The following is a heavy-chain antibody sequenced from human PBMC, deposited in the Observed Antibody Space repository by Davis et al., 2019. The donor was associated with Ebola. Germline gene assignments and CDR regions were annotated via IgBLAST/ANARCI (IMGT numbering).Heavy chain of an antibody. CDR1: GYTFTSYY. J-gene: IGHJ6*02. CDR2: INPSGGST. D-gene: IGHD3-3*01. Sequence: AASVKVSCKASGYTFTSYYMHWVRQAPGQGLEWMGIINPSGGSTSYAQKFQGRVTMTRDTSTSTVYMELSSLRSEDTAVYYCASYTYITIFGVHIRGGGYGMDVWGQGTTVTVSS. CDR3: ASYTYITIFGVHIRGGGYGMDV. V-gene: IGHV1-46*01.